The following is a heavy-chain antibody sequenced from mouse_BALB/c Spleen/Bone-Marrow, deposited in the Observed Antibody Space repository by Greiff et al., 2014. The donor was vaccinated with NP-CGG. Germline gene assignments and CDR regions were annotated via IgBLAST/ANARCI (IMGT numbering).Heavy chain of an antibody. CDR1: GFTFTDYY. V-gene: IGHV7-3*02. Sequence: EVQLVESGGGLVQPGGSPRLSCATSGFTFTDYYMSWVRQPPGKALEWLGFIRNKANGYATEYSASVKGRFTISRDNSQNILYLQMSTLRAEDSATYYCAREGVYYGNPYWYLDVWGAGTTVTVSS. D-gene: IGHD2-1*01. CDR3: AREGVYYGNPYWYLDV. J-gene: IGHJ1*01. CDR2: IRNKANGYAT.